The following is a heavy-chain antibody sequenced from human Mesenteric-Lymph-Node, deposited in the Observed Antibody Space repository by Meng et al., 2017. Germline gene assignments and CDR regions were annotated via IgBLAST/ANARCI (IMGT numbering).Heavy chain of an antibody. Sequence: GGSLRLSCAASGFTFSSYAMHWVRQAPGKGLEWVAVISYDGSNKYYADSVKGRFTISRDNSKNTLYLQMNSLRAEDTAVYYCARKYSGNDYWGQGTLVTVSS. CDR3: ARKYSGNDY. CDR1: GFTFSSYA. D-gene: IGHD1-26*01. CDR2: ISYDGSNK. J-gene: IGHJ4*02. V-gene: IGHV3-30*04.